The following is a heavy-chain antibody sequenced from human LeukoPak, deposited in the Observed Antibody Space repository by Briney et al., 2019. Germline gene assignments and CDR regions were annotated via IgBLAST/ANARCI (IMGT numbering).Heavy chain of an antibody. Sequence: ASVKVSCKASGYTFTEHSLYWVRQAPGQGLEWVGWVNTNSGGTSYAQRFQGRATMTRDTSINTAYMELNRLTSEDTAVYYCSRDSVDSSGQGALQHWGQGTLVTVSS. CDR3: SRDSVDSSGQGALQH. CDR2: VNTNSGGT. V-gene: IGHV1-2*02. J-gene: IGHJ1*01. CDR1: GYTFTEHS. D-gene: IGHD3-22*01.